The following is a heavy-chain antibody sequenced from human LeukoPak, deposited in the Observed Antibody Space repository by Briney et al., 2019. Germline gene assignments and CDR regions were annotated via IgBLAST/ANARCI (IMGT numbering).Heavy chain of an antibody. D-gene: IGHD5-24*01. V-gene: IGHV5-51*01. J-gene: IGHJ4*02. CDR3: AILNHPDGRVY. Sequence: GESLKISCQGFGYTFTTSWIGWVRQLPGKGLEWMAIIYAGNSDTKYSPSFQGQVSISTDRPISTAYLQWSSLQASDTAIYYCAILNHPDGRVYWGQGTLVTVSS. CDR1: GYTFTTSW. CDR2: IYAGNSDT.